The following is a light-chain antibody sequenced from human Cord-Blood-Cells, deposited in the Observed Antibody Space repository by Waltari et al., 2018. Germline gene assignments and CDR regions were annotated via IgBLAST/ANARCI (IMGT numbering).Light chain of an antibody. J-gene: IGKJ5*01. Sequence: ELVLPQSPATLSLSPGERDTLSCRASQSVSSYLAWYQQKPGQAPRLLIYDASNRATGIPARFSGSGSGTDFTLTISSLEPEDFAVYYCQQRSNWPPITFGQGTRLEIK. CDR1: QSVSSY. CDR2: DAS. CDR3: QQRSNWPPIT. V-gene: IGKV3-11*01.